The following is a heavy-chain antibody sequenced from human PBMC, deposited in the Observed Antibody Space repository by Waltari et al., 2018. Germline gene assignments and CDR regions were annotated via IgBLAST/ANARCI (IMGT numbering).Heavy chain of an antibody. J-gene: IGHJ6*03. CDR1: GFTFSSYW. V-gene: IGHV3-7*01. Sequence: EVQLVESGGGLVQPGGSLRLSCAASGFTFSSYWMSWFRQAPGTGLEWVAKIKQDGSEKYYVDSGKGRFTISRDNAKNSLYLQMNSLRAEDTAVYYCASLMGHYYYYMDVWGKGTTVTVSS. CDR2: IKQDGSEK. CDR3: ASLMGHYYYYMDV.